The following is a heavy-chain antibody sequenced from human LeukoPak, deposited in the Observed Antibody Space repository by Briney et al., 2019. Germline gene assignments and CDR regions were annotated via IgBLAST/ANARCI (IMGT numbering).Heavy chain of an antibody. D-gene: IGHD3-3*01. J-gene: IGHJ6*03. CDR2: IKQDGSEK. CDR3: ASVGVVDFSSGYYTGLLLHV. CDR1: GGSISSSNW. V-gene: IGHV3-7*01. Sequence: PSETLSLTCAVSGGSISSSNWGSWVRQPPGKGLEGVANIKQDGSEKYYVDSVKGRFTISRDNAKNSLYLQMNSLRAEDTAVYYCASVGVVDFSSGYYTGLLLHVWGKGTTLTVS.